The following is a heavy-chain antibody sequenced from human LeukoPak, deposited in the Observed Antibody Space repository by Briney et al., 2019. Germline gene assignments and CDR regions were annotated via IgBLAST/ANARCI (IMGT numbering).Heavy chain of an antibody. CDR3: ARVDFWSGYFGGMDY. CDR1: GYSFTDYY. V-gene: IGHV1-2*02. J-gene: IGHJ4*02. D-gene: IGHD3-3*01. CDR2: INPNSGGT. Sequence: ASVKVSCKASGYSFTDYYMHWVRQAPGQGLEWMGWINPNSGGTNYAQKFQGRVTMTRDTSISTAYMELSRLRSDDTAVYYCARVDFWSGYFGGMDYWGQGTLVTVSS.